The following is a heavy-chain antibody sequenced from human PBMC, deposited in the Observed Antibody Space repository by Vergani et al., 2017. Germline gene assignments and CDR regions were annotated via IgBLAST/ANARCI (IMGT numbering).Heavy chain of an antibody. Sequence: QVQLQESGPGLVKPSETLSLTCPVSGGSISSHYWSWIRQPPGTGLEWIGYIYYSGSTNYNPSRKSRVTISVDTSKNQFSLKLSSVTAADTAVYYCARAVMITFGGVIYYYYGMDVWGQGTTVTVSS. D-gene: IGHD3-16*01. CDR1: GGSISSHY. J-gene: IGHJ6*02. CDR3: ARAVMITFGGVIYYYYGMDV. CDR2: IYYSGST. V-gene: IGHV4-59*11.